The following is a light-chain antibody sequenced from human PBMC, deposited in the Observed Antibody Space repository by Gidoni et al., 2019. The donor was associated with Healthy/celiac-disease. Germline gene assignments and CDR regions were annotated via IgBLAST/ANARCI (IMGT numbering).Light chain of an antibody. CDR2: KAS. CDR1: QSISSW. Sequence: DIQMTQSPSTLSASVGDRVTITCRASQSISSWLAWYQQKPGKAPKLLIYKASSLESGVPSRFSGSGSGTEVTLTISSLQPDDFATYYCQQYNSYSPEFGQGPKVEIK. J-gene: IGKJ1*01. V-gene: IGKV1-5*03. CDR3: QQYNSYSPE.